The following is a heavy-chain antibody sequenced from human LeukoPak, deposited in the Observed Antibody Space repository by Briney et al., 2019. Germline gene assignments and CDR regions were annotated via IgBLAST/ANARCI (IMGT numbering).Heavy chain of an antibody. CDR2: IYYSGST. CDR3: ARVVYSYGLGDY. V-gene: IGHV4-39*07. CDR1: GGSISSSSYY. Sequence: SETLSLTCTVSGGSISSSSYYWGWIRQPPGKGLEWIGSIYYSGSTYYNPSLKSRVTISVDTSKNQFSLKLSSVTAADTAVYYCARVVYSYGLGDYWGQGTLVTVSS. D-gene: IGHD5-18*01. J-gene: IGHJ4*02.